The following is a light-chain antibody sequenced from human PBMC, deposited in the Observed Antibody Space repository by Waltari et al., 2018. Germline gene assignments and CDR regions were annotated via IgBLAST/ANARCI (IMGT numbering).Light chain of an antibody. CDR2: GNS. J-gene: IGLJ1*01. CDR3: QSYDSSLSGLYV. V-gene: IGLV1-40*01. CDR1: SSNIGAGSD. Sequence: QSVLTQPPSVSGAPGQRVTISCTGSSSNIGAGSDVHRYQQLPGTAPKLLIYGNSNRPSGVPDRFSGSKSGTSASLAITGLQAEDEADYYCQSYDSSLSGLYVFGTGTKVTVL.